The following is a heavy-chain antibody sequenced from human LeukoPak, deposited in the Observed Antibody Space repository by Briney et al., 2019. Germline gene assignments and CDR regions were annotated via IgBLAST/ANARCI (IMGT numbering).Heavy chain of an antibody. CDR2: ISGSGGST. J-gene: IGHJ4*02. CDR3: AKVPTAYYYDSSGYYFDY. V-gene: IGHV3-23*01. Sequence: GGSLRLSCAASGFTFSSYAMSGFSQVPGKGLEWVSAISGSGGSTYYADSVKGRFTISRDNSKNTLYLQMNSLRAEDTAVYYCAKVPTAYYYDSSGYYFDYWGQGTLVTVSS. CDR1: GFTFSSYA. D-gene: IGHD3-22*01.